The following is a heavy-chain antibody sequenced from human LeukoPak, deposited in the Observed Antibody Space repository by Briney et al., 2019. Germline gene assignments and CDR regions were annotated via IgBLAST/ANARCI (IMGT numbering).Heavy chain of an antibody. J-gene: IGHJ4*02. Sequence: GGSLRLSCAASGFTFSSYAMHWVRQAPGKGLEWVAVISYDGSNKYYADSVKGRFTISRDNSKNTLYLQMNSLRAEDTAVYYCAREGSTYGSYSFDYWGQGTLVTVSS. CDR1: GFTFSSYA. D-gene: IGHD5-18*01. CDR3: AREGSTYGSYSFDY. V-gene: IGHV3-30*04. CDR2: ISYDGSNK.